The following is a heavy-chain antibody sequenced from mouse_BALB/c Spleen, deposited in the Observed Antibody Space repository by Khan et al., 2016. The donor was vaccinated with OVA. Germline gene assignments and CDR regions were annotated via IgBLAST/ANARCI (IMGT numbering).Heavy chain of an antibody. V-gene: IGHV2-9*02. Sequence: QVQLKESGPDLVAPSQSLSITCTVSGFSLTSYGVHWVRQPPGKGLEWLGVIWAGGSTNYNSALMSRLSISKDNSKSQVFLKMNSLQTDDTAMYYCARGDGYYEDAMDYWGQGTSVTVSS. J-gene: IGHJ4*01. CDR1: GFSLTSYG. D-gene: IGHD2-3*01. CDR3: ARGDGYYEDAMDY. CDR2: IWAGGST.